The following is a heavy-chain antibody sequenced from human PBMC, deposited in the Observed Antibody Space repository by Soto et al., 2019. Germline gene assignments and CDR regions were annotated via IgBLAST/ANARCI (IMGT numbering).Heavy chain of an antibody. Sequence: RGYLRLTCASSWFTLSIRAMSLVGQAPGNRLEWVSGISGTGVTKYYADSVRGRFTISIDNSKNTLYLQMNSLRAEDAALYYCASGNCDAACYLFDYRAQGKLVTGSS. D-gene: IGHD2-21*01. V-gene: IGHV3-23*01. CDR3: ASGNCDAACYLFDY. J-gene: IGHJ4*01. CDR2: ISGTGVTK. CDR1: WFTLSIRA.